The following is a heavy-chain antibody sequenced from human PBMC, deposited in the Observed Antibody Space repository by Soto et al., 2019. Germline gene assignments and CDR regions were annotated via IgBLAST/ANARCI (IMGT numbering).Heavy chain of an antibody. CDR3: ARLIATPQPNWFDP. Sequence: SETLSLTCTVSGGSISSSSYYWGWIRQPPGKGLEWIGSIYYSGSTYYNPSLKSRVTISVDTSKNQFSLKLSSVTAADTAVYYCARLIATPQPNWFDPWGQGTLVTVSS. CDR1: GGSISSSSYY. J-gene: IGHJ5*02. D-gene: IGHD6-13*01. CDR2: IYYSGST. V-gene: IGHV4-39*01.